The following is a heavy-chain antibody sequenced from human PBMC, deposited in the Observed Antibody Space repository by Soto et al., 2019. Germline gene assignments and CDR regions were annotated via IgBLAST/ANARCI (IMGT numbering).Heavy chain of an antibody. V-gene: IGHV3-21*06. J-gene: IGHJ4*02. CDR2: ISSTTNYI. Sequence: GGTLRLSCTASGVTFTRYSINWVRQAPGKGLEWVSSISSTTNYIYYGDSMKGRFTISRDNANNLLLLEMTMPRAEAAEVYCCARESEDLTSNFDYWGQGTQVTVSS. CDR3: ARESEDLTSNFDY. CDR1: GVTFTRYS.